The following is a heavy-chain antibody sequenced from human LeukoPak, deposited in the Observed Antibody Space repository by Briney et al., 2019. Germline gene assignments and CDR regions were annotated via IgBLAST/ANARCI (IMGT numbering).Heavy chain of an antibody. CDR2: ISYDGSNK. CDR1: GFTFSSYG. V-gene: IGHV3-30*03. J-gene: IGHJ5*02. Sequence: EGSLRLSCAASGFTFSSYGMHWVRQAPGKGLEWVAVISYDGSNKYYADSVKGRFTISRDNSKNTLYLQMNSLRAEDTAVYYCARDRVSWGQGTLVTVSS. D-gene: IGHD3-10*01. CDR3: ARDRVS.